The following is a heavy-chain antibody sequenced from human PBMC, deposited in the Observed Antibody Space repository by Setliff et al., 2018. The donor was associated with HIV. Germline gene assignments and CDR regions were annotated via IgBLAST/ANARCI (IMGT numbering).Heavy chain of an antibody. CDR2: IYTSGST. CDR3: ARGEEDDTFDI. V-gene: IGHV4-59*01. J-gene: IGHJ3*02. Sequence: SETLSLTCTVSGDSISSYYWSWIRQPPGKGLEWIGYIYTSGSTKYNPSLKSRVTISLDTSKNQFSLNLSSVTAADTAVYYCARGEEDDTFDIWGHGTTVTVSS. CDR1: GDSISSYY.